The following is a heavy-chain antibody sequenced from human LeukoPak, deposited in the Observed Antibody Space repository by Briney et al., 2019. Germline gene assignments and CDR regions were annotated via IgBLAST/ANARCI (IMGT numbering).Heavy chain of an antibody. CDR2: INPNSGGT. CDR3: ARANFLYCSSTSCLFDY. D-gene: IGHD2-2*01. J-gene: IGHJ4*02. V-gene: IGHV1-2*04. CDR1: GYTFTDYY. Sequence: GASEKVSCKASGYTFTDYYMHWVRLAPGQGLEWMGWINPNSGGTNYVQKFQGWVTMTRDTSINTAYMELSRLTSDDTAVYYCARANFLYCSSTSCLFDYWGQGTLVTVSS.